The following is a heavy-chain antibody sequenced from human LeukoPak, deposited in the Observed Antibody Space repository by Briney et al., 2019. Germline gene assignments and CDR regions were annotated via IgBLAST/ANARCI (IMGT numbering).Heavy chain of an antibody. D-gene: IGHD3-10*01. CDR3: ARAGGGVRGVITMFDY. CDR1: GYSISSSYY. J-gene: IGHJ4*02. Sequence: PSETLSLTCTVSGYSISSSYYWSWIRQPPGKGLEWIGYIYYSGSTNYNPSLKSRVTISVDTSKNQFSLKLSSVTAADTAVYYCARAGGGVRGVITMFDYWGQGTLVTVSS. CDR2: IYYSGST. V-gene: IGHV4-61*01.